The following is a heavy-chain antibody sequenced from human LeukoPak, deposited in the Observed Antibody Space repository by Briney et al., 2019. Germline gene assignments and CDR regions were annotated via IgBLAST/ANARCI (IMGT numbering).Heavy chain of an antibody. V-gene: IGHV4-39*02. CDR1: GDSISSSDYY. CDR3: SRLTHSYYADTAGYYPYYYMDV. D-gene: IGHD3-22*01. J-gene: IGHJ6*03. Sequence: SETLSLTCTVSGDSISSSDYYWGWIRQSPGKGLEWIGRISYSGKTFYNPSLKSRVTMSVDTSKNLLSLRLNSVTAADTAVYYCSRLTHSYYADTAGYYPYYYMDVWGEGATVTVSS. CDR2: ISYSGKT.